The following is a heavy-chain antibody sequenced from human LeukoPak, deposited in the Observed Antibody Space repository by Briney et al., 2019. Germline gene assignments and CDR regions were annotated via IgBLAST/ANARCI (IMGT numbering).Heavy chain of an antibody. V-gene: IGHV1-18*01. CDR2: ISAYNGNT. CDR1: GYRFTSYG. Sequence: ASVKVSCKASGYRFTSYGISWVRQAPGQGLEWMAWISAYNGNTNYAQKFQGRVIMTTDTSTSIAYMELRSLRSDDTAVYYCARDPDCSSTRCSESPFDYWGQGTLVTVSS. D-gene: IGHD2-2*01. CDR3: ARDPDCSSTRCSESPFDY. J-gene: IGHJ4*02.